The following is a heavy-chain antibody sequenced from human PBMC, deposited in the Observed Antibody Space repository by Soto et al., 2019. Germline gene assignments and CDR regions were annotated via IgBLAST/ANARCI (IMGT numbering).Heavy chain of an antibody. CDR1: GFNFDDYT. CDR3: GKADCSSSSCYTIDH. CDR2: TSGDDSGT. J-gene: IGHJ4*02. D-gene: IGHD2-2*02. Sequence: EVQLVESGGVAVQPGGSVRLSCAASGFNFDDYTMHWVRQPPGRGLEWVSLTSGDDSGTRYADSVKGRFTISRDNSKNSLYLQMNSLTTEDTALYYCGKADCSSSSCYTIDHWGQGTLVTVSS. V-gene: IGHV3-43*01.